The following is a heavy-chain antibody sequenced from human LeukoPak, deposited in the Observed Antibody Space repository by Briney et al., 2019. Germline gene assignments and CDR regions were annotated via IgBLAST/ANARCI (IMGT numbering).Heavy chain of an antibody. CDR2: ISGSGGST. J-gene: IGHJ5*02. Sequence: PGGSLRLSCAASGFTFSSYAMSWVRQAPGKGLEWVSAISGSGGSTYYADSVKGRFTISRDNSKNTLYLQMNSLTAEDTAVYYCAKGADYGGNSDWFDPWGQGTLVTVSS. V-gene: IGHV3-23*01. D-gene: IGHD4-23*01. CDR1: GFTFSSYA. CDR3: AKGADYGGNSDWFDP.